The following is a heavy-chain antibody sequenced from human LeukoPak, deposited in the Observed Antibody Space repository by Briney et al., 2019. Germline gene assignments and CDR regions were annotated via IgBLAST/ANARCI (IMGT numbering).Heavy chain of an antibody. V-gene: IGHV3-23*01. Sequence: GGSLSLSCAASVFTFNIYAMSWVRQAPGKGVEWVSSISGSGGSTYYADSVKGRFTISRDNSKNTLYLQMNSLRAEDTAVYYCASVPAAISWYFDLWGRGTLVTVSS. D-gene: IGHD2-2*01. CDR3: ASVPAAISWYFDL. J-gene: IGHJ2*01. CDR1: VFTFNIYA. CDR2: ISGSGGST.